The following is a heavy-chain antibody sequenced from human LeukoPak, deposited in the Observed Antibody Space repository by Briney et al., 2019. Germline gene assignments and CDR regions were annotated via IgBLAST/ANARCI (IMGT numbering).Heavy chain of an antibody. CDR2: ISSNGGNT. V-gene: IGHV3-64*01. Sequence: GGSLRLSCAPSGFIFSSYAMHWVRQAPGKGLDYVSGISSNGGNTNYANFVKGRFTISRDNSKNTLYLQMGSLRAEDMAVYYCARRVGYYGSGNYFYYMDVWGKGTTVTVSS. CDR1: GFIFSSYA. J-gene: IGHJ6*03. CDR3: ARRVGYYGSGNYFYYMDV. D-gene: IGHD3-10*01.